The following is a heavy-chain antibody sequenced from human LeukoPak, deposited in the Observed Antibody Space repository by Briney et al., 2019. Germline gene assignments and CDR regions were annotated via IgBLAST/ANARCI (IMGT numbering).Heavy chain of an antibody. J-gene: IGHJ4*02. CDR1: GNSVSRSGVA. CDR2: TYYASQWSN. CDR3: TRGRNSPFVY. V-gene: IGHV6-1*01. D-gene: IGHD1-14*01. Sequence: SQTLSLTCAISGNSVSRSGVAWSWSRQSPSRGLEWLGRTYYASQWSNEYALSVKSRITINPDTSKNQFSLQLNSVTPEDTAVYYCTRGRNSPFVYWGQGTLVTVSS.